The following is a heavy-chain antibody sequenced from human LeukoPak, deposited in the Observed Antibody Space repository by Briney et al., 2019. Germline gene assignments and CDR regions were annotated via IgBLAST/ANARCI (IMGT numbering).Heavy chain of an antibody. CDR3: ARARSEDYDILTGDFDY. J-gene: IGHJ4*02. CDR1: GYTCTSDG. D-gene: IGHD3-9*01. V-gene: IGHV1-18*01. CDR2: ISAYNGNT. Sequence: ASEKVSCKASGYTCTSDGISWVRQAPGQGLEWMGWISAYNGNTNYAQKLQGRVTMPTDTSTSTAYMELRSLRSDDTAVYYCARARSEDYDILTGDFDYWGQGTLVTVSS.